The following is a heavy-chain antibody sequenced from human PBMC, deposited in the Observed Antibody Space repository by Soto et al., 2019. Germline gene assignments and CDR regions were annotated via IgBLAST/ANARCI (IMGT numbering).Heavy chain of an antibody. V-gene: IGHV1-69*02. CDR1: GGSFISYS. J-gene: IGHJ6*03. CDR2: IIPIQGKA. Sequence: QGQLVQSGAELQKPGSSVKVSCEASGGSFISYSFTWVRQAPGQGLEWMGRIIPIQGKANYALKFQDRVTITADRSTRTAYMELRSLRPEDTAVYYCAKSLLFVDHAYMDVWGKGTTVTVSS. D-gene: IGHD2-21*01. CDR3: AKSLLFVDHAYMDV.